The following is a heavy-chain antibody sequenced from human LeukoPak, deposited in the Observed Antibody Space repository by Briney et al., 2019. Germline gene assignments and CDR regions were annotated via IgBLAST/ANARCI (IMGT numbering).Heavy chain of an antibody. J-gene: IGHJ5*02. D-gene: IGHD3-3*01. CDR1: GGSISSSSYY. V-gene: IGHV4-61*05. CDR3: ARHGFSDFWSGWYWFDP. Sequence: SETLSLTCTVSGGSISSSSYYWSWIRQPPGKGLEWIGYIYYSGSTNYNPSLKSRVTISVDTSKNQFSLKLSSVTAADTAVYYCARHGFSDFWSGWYWFDPWGQGTLVTVSS. CDR2: IYYSGST.